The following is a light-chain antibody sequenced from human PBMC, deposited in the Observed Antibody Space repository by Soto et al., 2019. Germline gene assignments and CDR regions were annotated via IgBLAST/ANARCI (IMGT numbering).Light chain of an antibody. CDR3: QQYHNWPPT. V-gene: IGKV3D-15*01. CDR1: QSVSGN. CDR2: GAS. J-gene: IGKJ1*01. Sequence: EIVMTQSPATLSVSPGERATLSCRASQSVSGNLAWYQQKPGQAPRLLIYGASTRATGIPARFSGSGSGTEFTLTLRSLQSEDFALYYCQQYHNWPPTFGQGTKVEIK.